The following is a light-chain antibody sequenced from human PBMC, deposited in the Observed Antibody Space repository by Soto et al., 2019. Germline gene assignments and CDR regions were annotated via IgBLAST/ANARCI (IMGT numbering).Light chain of an antibody. Sequence: EIVVTQSPATLSVSPGESATLSCRASQSVSSNLAWYQQKPGQAPRLLIYDASTRATGIPARFSGSGSGTEFTLTISSLQSEDFVVYYCQQYTNWRTFGQGTKVDIK. CDR1: QSVSSN. J-gene: IGKJ1*01. CDR3: QQYTNWRT. V-gene: IGKV3-15*01. CDR2: DAS.